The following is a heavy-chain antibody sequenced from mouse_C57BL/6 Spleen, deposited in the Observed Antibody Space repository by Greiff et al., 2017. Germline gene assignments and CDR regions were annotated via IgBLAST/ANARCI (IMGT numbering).Heavy chain of an antibody. Sequence: QVQLQQPGAELVKPGASVKLSCKASGYTFTSYWMHWVKQRPGQGLEWIGMIHPNSGSTNYNEKFKSKATLTVDKSSSTAYMQLSSLTSEDSAVYYCARLGNLCAYWGQGTLVTVSA. J-gene: IGHJ3*01. V-gene: IGHV1-64*01. CDR1: GYTFTSYW. CDR3: ARLGNLCAY. CDR2: IHPNSGST. D-gene: IGHD2-1*01.